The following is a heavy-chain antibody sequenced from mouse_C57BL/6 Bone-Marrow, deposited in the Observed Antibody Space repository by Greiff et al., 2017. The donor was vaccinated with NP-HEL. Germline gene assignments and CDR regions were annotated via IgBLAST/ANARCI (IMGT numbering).Heavy chain of an antibody. V-gene: IGHV1-81*01. CDR3: ARRIYNVNPQ. CDR1: GYTFTSYG. J-gene: IGHJ4*01. Sequence: VKLMESGAELARPGASVKLSCKASGYTFTSYGISWVKQRTGQGLEWIGEIYPRSGNTYYNEKFKGKATLTADKSSSTAYMELRSLTSEDSAVYVCARRIYNVNPQWGQGTSVTVSS. CDR2: IYPRSGNT. D-gene: IGHD2-1*01.